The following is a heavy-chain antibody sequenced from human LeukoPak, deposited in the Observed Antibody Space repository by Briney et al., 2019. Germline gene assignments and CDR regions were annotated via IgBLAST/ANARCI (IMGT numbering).Heavy chain of an antibody. V-gene: IGHV3-48*02. Sequence: GGSLRLSCAASGFTFSSYSMNWVRQVPGKGLEWVSYISSSSSTIYYADSVKGRFTISRDNAKNSLYLQMNSPRDEDTAVYYCARDGQQYYYDSTPAWGQGTLVTVSS. CDR1: GFTFSSYS. D-gene: IGHD3-22*01. J-gene: IGHJ5*02. CDR3: ARDGQQYYYDSTPA. CDR2: ISSSSSTI.